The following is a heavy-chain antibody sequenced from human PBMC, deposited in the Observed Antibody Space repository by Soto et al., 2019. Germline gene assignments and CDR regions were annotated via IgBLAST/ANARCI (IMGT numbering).Heavy chain of an antibody. V-gene: IGHV3-23*01. J-gene: IGHJ4*02. CDR3: ARRPEGRYFDY. Sequence: EVQLLESGGALVQPGGSLRLSCTASGFTFSSYAMSWVRQAPGRGLEWVSSISGSATVSNHADSVKGRLTISRDNSKNTLYLQMNNLRAEDTAGYHCARRPEGRYFDYWGQGTLVTVSS. D-gene: IGHD3-10*01. CDR1: GFTFSSYA. CDR2: ISGSATVS.